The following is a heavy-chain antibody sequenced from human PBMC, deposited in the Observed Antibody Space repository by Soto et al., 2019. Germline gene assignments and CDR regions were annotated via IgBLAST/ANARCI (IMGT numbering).Heavy chain of an antibody. V-gene: IGHV3-30*04. CDR2: ISYDGRNK. D-gene: IGHD2-15*01. Sequence: PGGSLRPSSAAFGFTFSSYAMDWVRQAPGKGLEGVAVISYDGRNKYYADSVKGRFTISRDNSKNTLYLEMNSLRVEDTAVYHCVRDTAYCSGGTCYSSHDMDVWGQGTTVTVS. CDR3: VRDTAYCSGGTCYSSHDMDV. CDR1: GFTFSSYA. J-gene: IGHJ6*02.